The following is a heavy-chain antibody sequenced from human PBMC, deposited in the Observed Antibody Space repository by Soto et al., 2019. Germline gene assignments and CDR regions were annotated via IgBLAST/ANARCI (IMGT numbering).Heavy chain of an antibody. CDR2: INHSGST. V-gene: IGHV4-34*01. CDR1: GGSFSGHY. J-gene: IGHJ4*02. D-gene: IGHD2-15*01. CDR3: ARGRDYCTSGNCYSQYDY. Sequence: LSLTCAVYGGSFSGHYWTWIRQAPGKGLEWIGDINHSGSTNYNPSLKSRVTISVDTSKNQFSLKLTSVTAADTAVYYCARGRDYCTSGNCYSQYDYWGQGTLVTVSS.